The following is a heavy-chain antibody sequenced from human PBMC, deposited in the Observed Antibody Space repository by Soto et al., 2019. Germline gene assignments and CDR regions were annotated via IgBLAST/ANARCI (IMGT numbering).Heavy chain of an antibody. CDR2: ITTSSHTI. D-gene: IGHD5-18*01. CDR3: ARHGIQVAHDV. J-gene: IGHJ6*02. V-gene: IGHV3-48*02. Sequence: PGGSLRPSCAASGFTFSSYSMDWVRQVPGQGLEWISYITTSSHTIYYADSGRGRGTISRDNAKNSLCLQMDSLRDEDTSVYYCARHGIQVAHDVWGQGTTVTVSS. CDR1: GFTFSSYS.